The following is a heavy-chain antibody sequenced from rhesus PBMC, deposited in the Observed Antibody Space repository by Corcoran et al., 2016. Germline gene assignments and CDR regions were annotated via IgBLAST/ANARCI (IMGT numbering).Heavy chain of an antibody. CDR2: ISGSSGST. CDR1: GGSVSSSNW. CDR3: ARDPGMENTVTTWDY. J-gene: IGHJ4*01. Sequence: QVQLQESGPGLVKPSETLSLTCAVSGGSVSSSNWRSWIRQPPGKGLEWIGYISGSSGSTYYNPSLKSRVTISTDTSKNQFSLKLSSVTAADTAVYYCARDPGMENTVTTWDYWGQGVLVTVSS. D-gene: IGHD4-23*01. V-gene: IGHV4-65*01.